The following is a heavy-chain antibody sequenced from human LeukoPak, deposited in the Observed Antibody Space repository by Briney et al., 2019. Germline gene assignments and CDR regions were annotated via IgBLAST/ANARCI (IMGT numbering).Heavy chain of an antibody. V-gene: IGHV3-23*01. CDR3: AKDQYSSGLDAFDI. Sequence: RSGGSLRLSCAASGFTFSSYAMSWVRQAPGKGLEWVSAISGSGGSTYYADSVKGRFTISRDNTKSTLYLQMNSLRAEDTAVYYCAKDQYSSGLDAFDIWGQGTMVTVSS. CDR1: GFTFSSYA. D-gene: IGHD6-19*01. CDR2: ISGSGGST. J-gene: IGHJ3*02.